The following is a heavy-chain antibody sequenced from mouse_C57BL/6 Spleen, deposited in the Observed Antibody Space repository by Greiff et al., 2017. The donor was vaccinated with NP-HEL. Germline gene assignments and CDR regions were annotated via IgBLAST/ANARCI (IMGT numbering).Heavy chain of an antibody. V-gene: IGHV1-22*01. D-gene: IGHD1-1*01. CDR3: ARGYYGSSYLFAY. Sequence: VQLQQSGPELVKPGASVKMSCKASGYTFTDYNMHWVKQSHGKSLEWIGYINPNNGGTSYNQTFKGKATLTVNKSSSTAYMELRSLTSEDSAVYYCARGYYGSSYLFAYWGQGTLVTVSA. CDR2: INPNNGGT. J-gene: IGHJ3*01. CDR1: GYTFTDYN.